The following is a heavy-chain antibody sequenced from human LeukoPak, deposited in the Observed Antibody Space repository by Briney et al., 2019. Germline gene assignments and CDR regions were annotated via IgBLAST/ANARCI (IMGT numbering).Heavy chain of an antibody. Sequence: GGSPRLSCAASGFTFRNVWMGWVRQAPGKGLEWVGRIKSKIFGGTTEYATPVKGRFSISRDDSKNTVHLRMNSLKSEDTAVYYCATDLPRDYYYDMDVWGQGTTVTVSS. V-gene: IGHV3-15*01. D-gene: IGHD5-24*01. CDR1: GFTFRNVW. CDR2: IKSKIFGGTT. J-gene: IGHJ6*02. CDR3: ATDLPRDYYYDMDV.